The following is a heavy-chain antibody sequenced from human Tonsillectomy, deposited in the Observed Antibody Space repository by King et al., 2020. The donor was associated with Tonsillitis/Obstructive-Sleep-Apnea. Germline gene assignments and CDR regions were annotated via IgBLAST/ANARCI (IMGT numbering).Heavy chain of an antibody. V-gene: IGHV4-34*01. Sequence: VQLPQWGAGLLKPSETLSLTCAVYGGSFSGYYWSWIRQPPGKGLEWIGEINHSGSTNYNPSLKSRVTISVDTSKNQFSLKLSSVTAADTAVYYCAREQQGIDYWGQGTLVTVSS. CDR1: GGSFSGYY. J-gene: IGHJ4*02. D-gene: IGHD6-13*01. CDR2: INHSGST. CDR3: AREQQGIDY.